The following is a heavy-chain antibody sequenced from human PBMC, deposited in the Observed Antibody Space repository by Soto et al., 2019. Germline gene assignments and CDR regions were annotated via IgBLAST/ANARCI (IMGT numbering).Heavy chain of an antibody. Sequence: SETLSLTCAVYGGSLSDSYWSWIRQPPGKGLEWIGDINHRGATNYNPSLKSRATISVDTSQNHFSVRLNSMTAADTAVYYCAKNFDAWGQGTLVNVSS. J-gene: IGHJ5*02. CDR3: AKNFDA. CDR2: INHRGAT. CDR1: GGSLSDSY. V-gene: IGHV4-34*01.